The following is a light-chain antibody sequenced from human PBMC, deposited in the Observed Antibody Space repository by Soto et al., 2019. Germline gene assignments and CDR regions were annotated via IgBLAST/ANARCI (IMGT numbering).Light chain of an antibody. J-gene: IGLJ1*01. CDR3: CSYAGSYTYV. V-gene: IGLV2-11*01. CDR2: DVS. Sequence: QSVLTQPRSVSGSPGQSVTISCTGTSSDVGGYNYVSWYQQHPRKAPKLMIYDVSERPSGVPDRFSGSKSGNTASLTISGLQAEDEADYYCCSYAGSYTYVFGTGTKLTVL. CDR1: SSDVGGYNY.